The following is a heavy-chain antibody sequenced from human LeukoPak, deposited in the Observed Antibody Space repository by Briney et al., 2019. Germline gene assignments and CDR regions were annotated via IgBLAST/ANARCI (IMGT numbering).Heavy chain of an antibody. J-gene: IGHJ4*02. CDR1: GFTFIGSA. D-gene: IGHD6-6*01. V-gene: IGHV3-73*01. CDR3: TRLSGRSSIDY. Sequence: PGGSLKLSCAASGFTFIGSAMHWVRQASGRGLEWVGRIRSKANSYATAYAASVKGRFTISRDDSKNTAYLQMNSLKTEDTAVYYCTRLSGRSSIDYWGQGTLVTVSS. CDR2: IRSKANSYAT.